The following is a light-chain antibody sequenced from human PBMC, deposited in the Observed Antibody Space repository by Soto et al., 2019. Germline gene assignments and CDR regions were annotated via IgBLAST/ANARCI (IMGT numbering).Light chain of an antibody. Sequence: IVLTQSPATLSLSPGERATLSCGASQSVSSYLAWYQQKPGQAPRLLIYDASNRATGIPARFSGSGSGTDFTLTISSLEPEDFAVYYCQQRSNWVTFGQGTRLEIK. CDR1: QSVSSY. V-gene: IGKV3-11*01. J-gene: IGKJ5*01. CDR2: DAS. CDR3: QQRSNWVT.